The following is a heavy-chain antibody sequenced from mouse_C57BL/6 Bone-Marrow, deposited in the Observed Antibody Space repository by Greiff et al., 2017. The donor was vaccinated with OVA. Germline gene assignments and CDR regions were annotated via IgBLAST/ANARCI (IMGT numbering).Heavy chain of an antibody. J-gene: IGHJ1*03. CDR2: IDPSDSYT. CDR1: GYTFTSYW. V-gene: IGHV1-69*01. D-gene: IGHD2-10*01. Sequence: QVQLKQPVAELVMPGASVKLSCKASGYTFTSYWMHWVKQRPGQGLEWIGEIDPSDSYTNYNQKFKGKSTLTVDKSSSTAYMQLSSLTSEDSAVYYCAREGAYYGNYGWYFDVWGTGTTVTVSS. CDR3: AREGAYYGNYGWYFDV.